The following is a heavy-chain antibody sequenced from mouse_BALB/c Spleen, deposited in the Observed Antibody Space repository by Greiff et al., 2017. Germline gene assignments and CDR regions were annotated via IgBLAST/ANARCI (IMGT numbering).Heavy chain of an antibody. CDR3: ARFGRYFDV. J-gene: IGHJ1*01. Sequence: QVQLKQSGPELVKPGASVRISCKASGYTFTSYYIHWVKQRPGQGLEWIGWIYPGNVNTKYNEKFKGKATLTADKSSSTAYMQLSSLTSEDSAVYFCARFGRYFDVWGAGTTVTVSS. CDR1: GYTFTSYY. V-gene: IGHV1S56*01. CDR2: IYPGNVNT.